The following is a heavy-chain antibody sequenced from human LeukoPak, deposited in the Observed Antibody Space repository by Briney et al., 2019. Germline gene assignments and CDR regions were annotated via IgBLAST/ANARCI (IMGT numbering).Heavy chain of an antibody. D-gene: IGHD6-13*01. CDR2: ISYDGSNK. CDR3: ARAATSSWTNTYFDY. J-gene: IGHJ4*02. CDR1: GFTFSTYG. V-gene: IGHV3-30*03. Sequence: GRSLRLSCAASGFTFSTYGMHWVRQAPGKGLEWVAVISYDGSNKYFADSVKGRFTISRDNSNNTLYLQMNSLRAEDTAVYYCARAATSSWTNTYFDYWGQGTLVTVSS.